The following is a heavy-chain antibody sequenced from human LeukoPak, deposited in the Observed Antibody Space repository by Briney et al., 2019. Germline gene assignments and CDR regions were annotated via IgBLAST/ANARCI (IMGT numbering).Heavy chain of an antibody. D-gene: IGHD6-13*01. CDR3: ARVAFGQQLIGWFDP. CDR1: GDSVSSNSAA. J-gene: IGHJ5*02. Sequence: SQTLSLTCAISGDSVSSNSAAWNWIRQSPSRGLEWLGRTYYRSKWYNDYAVSVKSRITINPDTSKNQFSLQLNSETPEDTAVYYCARVAFGQQLIGWFDPWGQGPLVTVSS. V-gene: IGHV6-1*01. CDR2: TYYRSKWYN.